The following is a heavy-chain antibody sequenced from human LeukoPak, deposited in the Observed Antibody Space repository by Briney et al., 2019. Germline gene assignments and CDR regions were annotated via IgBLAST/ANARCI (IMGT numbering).Heavy chain of an antibody. J-gene: IGHJ4*02. CDR1: TDSTNTYY. Sequence: SETLSLTCSVSTDSTNTYYWSWLRQSPGKGLEWLGHIYHSGSTDYNPSFKSRVTISIAMSKKEFSLNLTSVTVADTAMYYCVRLRWELLAPYFDHWGQGAFVTVSS. V-gene: IGHV4-59*01. CDR3: VRLRWELLAPYFDH. D-gene: IGHD2-15*01. CDR2: IYHSGST.